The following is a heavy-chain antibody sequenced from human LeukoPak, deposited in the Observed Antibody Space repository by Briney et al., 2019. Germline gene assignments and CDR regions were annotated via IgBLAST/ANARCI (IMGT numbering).Heavy chain of an antibody. CDR2: IYSSGST. CDR3: ARGSSGWFSIDY. J-gene: IGHJ4*02. CDR1: GGSISNYY. D-gene: IGHD6-19*01. V-gene: IGHV4-4*07. Sequence: SETPSLTCTVSGGSISNYYWSWIRQAAGKGLEWIGRIYSSGSTNYTPSLKSRVTMSVDTSKNQFSLNLNSLTAADTAVYYCARGSSGWFSIDYWGQGILVTVSS.